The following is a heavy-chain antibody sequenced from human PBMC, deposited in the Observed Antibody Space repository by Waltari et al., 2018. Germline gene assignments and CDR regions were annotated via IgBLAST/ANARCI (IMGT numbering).Heavy chain of an antibody. CDR1: GGSISSYY. D-gene: IGHD2-2*01. CDR2: IYTSGST. CDR3: AREVIVVVPAATYYYYYYMDV. J-gene: IGHJ6*03. V-gene: IGHV4-4*07. Sequence: QVQLQESGPGLVKPSETLSLTCTFSGGSISSYYWSWLQQPAGQALEWIGRIYTSGSTNYNPSLKSRVTMSVDTSKNQFSLKLSSVTAADTAVYYCAREVIVVVPAATYYYYYYMDVWGKGTTVTISS.